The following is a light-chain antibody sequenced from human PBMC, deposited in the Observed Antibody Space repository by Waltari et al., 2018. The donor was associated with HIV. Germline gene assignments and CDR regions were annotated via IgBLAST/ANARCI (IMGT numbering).Light chain of an antibody. V-gene: IGLV3-21*02. Sequence: SYVLTQPPSLSVAPGQTATITCGVANIGRTSIHWYQQKPGQAPILVIFDDDYRPSGIPDVFSGSNSGNTATLTITRVEAGHEADYYCQVWDMDADLPIFGGGTTLTVL. J-gene: IGLJ2*01. CDR3: QVWDMDADLPI. CDR2: DDD. CDR1: NIGRTS.